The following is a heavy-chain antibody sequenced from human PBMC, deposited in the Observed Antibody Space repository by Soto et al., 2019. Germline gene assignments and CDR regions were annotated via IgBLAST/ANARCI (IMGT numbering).Heavy chain of an antibody. D-gene: IGHD3-9*01. V-gene: IGHV1-2*02. CDR2: INPNSGGT. J-gene: IGHJ5*02. CDR3: ARVSLVLRYFDWPSATWFDP. CDR1: GYTFTGDY. Sequence: ASVKVSCKASGYTFTGDYMHWVRQAPGQGLEWMGWINPNSGGTNYAQKFQGRVTMTRDTSISTAYMELSRLRSDDTAVYYCARVSLVLRYFDWPSATWFDPWGQGTLVTVSS.